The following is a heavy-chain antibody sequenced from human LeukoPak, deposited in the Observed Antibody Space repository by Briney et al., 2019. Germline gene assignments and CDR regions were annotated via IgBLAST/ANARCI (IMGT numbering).Heavy chain of an antibody. J-gene: IGHJ5*02. CDR3: ARRYYDFWSGFIDWFDP. CDR1: GYTFTGYY. V-gene: IGHV1-2*02. D-gene: IGHD3-3*01. Sequence: ASVKVSCKASGYTFTGYYMHWVRQAPGQGLEWKGWINPNSGGTNYAQKFQGRVTMTRDTSISTAYMELSRLRSDDTAVYYCARRYYDFWSGFIDWFDPWGQGTLVTVSS. CDR2: INPNSGGT.